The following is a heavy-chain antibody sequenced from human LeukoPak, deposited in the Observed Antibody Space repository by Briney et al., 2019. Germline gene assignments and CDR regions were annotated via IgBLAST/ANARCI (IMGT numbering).Heavy chain of an antibody. Sequence: ASVKVSCKASGYTFTSYYMHWVRQAPGQGLEWMGIINPSGGSTSYAQKFQGRVTMTRDTFTSTVYMELSSLRSEDTAVYYCARAKLPYCSGGSCYSVAFDYWGQGTLVTVSS. D-gene: IGHD2-15*01. CDR1: GYTFTSYY. V-gene: IGHV1-46*01. CDR3: ARAKLPYCSGGSCYSVAFDY. J-gene: IGHJ4*02. CDR2: INPSGGST.